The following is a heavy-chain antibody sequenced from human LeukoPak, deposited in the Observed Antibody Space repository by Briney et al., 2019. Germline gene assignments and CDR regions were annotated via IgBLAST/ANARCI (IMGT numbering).Heavy chain of an antibody. CDR2: INHSGST. V-gene: IGHV4-34*01. CDR3: ARGVNIVVVPAAVGPRFDY. D-gene: IGHD2-2*01. Sequence: PSETLSLTCTVSGGSISSYYWSWIRQPPGKGLEWIGEINHSGSTNYNPSLKSRVTISVDTSKNQFSLKLSSVTAADTAVYYCARGVNIVVVPAAVGPRFDYWGQGTLVTVSS. CDR1: GGSISSYY. J-gene: IGHJ4*02.